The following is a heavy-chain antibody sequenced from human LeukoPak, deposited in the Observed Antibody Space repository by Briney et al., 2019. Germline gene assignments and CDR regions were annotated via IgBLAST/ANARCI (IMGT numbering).Heavy chain of an antibody. D-gene: IGHD3-22*01. CDR3: ARGYYDSSGYYLIDY. CDR2: TNSDGRST. Sequence: PGGTLRLSCAASGFTFSNYWMHWVRQAPGKGLVWVSRTNSDGRSTSYADSVKGRFTISRDNAKNTLYLQMNSLRAEDTAVYYCARGYYDSSGYYLIDYWGQGTLVTVSS. J-gene: IGHJ4*02. CDR1: GFTFSNYW. V-gene: IGHV3-74*01.